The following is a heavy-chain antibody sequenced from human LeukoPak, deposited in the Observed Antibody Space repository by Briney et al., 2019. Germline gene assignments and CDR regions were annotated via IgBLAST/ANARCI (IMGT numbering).Heavy chain of an antibody. CDR3: AKLLGTATTYDY. CDR2: INPDGSQK. D-gene: IGHD5-24*01. J-gene: IGHJ4*02. CDR1: GFTFSRNW. Sequence: PGGSLRLSREASGFTFSRNWMSWVRQAPGKGLEWVASINPDGSQKFYVDSVKGRFTISRDNTKSSLYLEMNSLGAEDTAMYYCAKLLGTATTYDYWGQGTRVTVSS. V-gene: IGHV3-7*01.